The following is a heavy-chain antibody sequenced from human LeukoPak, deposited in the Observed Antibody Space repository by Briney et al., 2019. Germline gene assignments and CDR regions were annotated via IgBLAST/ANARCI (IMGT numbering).Heavy chain of an antibody. V-gene: IGHV4-59*08. Sequence: SETLSLTCTVSGDSISSYYWSCIRQPPGKGLELIGYIYYSGSTYYNPSLESRVTISVDTSKNQFSLKLSSVTAADTAIYYCARIQDIAAAASGSPLFDYWGQGTLVTVSS. CDR2: IYYSGST. CDR1: GDSISSYY. CDR3: ARIQDIAAAASGSPLFDY. D-gene: IGHD6-13*01. J-gene: IGHJ4*02.